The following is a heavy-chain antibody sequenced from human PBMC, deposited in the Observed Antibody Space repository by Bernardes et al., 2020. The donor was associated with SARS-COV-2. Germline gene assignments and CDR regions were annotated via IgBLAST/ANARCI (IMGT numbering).Heavy chain of an antibody. Sequence: GGSLRLSCVASGFTFSDYYMMWVRQAPGKGREWLSYISDKSRYTKYADSVKGRFTIFRDNGESSLSLQMTGLRPEDTAVYYCARGIGASILGGGALDIWGQGTMVTVS. CDR2: ISDKSRYT. V-gene: IGHV3-11*05. J-gene: IGHJ3*02. CDR1: GFTFSDYY. CDR3: ARGIGASILGGGALDI. D-gene: IGHD3-16*01.